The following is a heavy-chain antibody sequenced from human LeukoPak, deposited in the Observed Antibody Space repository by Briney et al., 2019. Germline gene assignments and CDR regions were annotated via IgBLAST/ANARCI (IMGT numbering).Heavy chain of an antibody. CDR3: ARAMPHDNWFNP. Sequence: PGGSLRLSCAAPGFTFTDNWMNWVRQVAGRGLVWVSRINGDLTNTTYADSVKGRFTISRDNAKNTLYLQMNSLRAEDTAVYYCARAMPHDNWFNPWGQGSLVTVSS. V-gene: IGHV3-74*03. D-gene: IGHD2-2*01. CDR2: INGDLTNT. J-gene: IGHJ5*02. CDR1: GFTFTDNW.